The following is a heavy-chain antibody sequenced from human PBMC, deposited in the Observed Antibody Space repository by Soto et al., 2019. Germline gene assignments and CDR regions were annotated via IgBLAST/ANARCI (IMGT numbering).Heavy chain of an antibody. V-gene: IGHV3-21*01. CDR3: ARDQEDGAAGTIYYYYGMDV. Sequence: GGSLRLSCAASGFTFSSYSMNWVRQAPGKGLEWVSSISSSSSYIYYADSVKGRFTISRDNAKNSLYLQMNSLRAEDTAVYYCARDQEDGAAGTIYYYYGMDVWGQGTTVTVSS. CDR1: GFTFSSYS. CDR2: ISSSSSYI. J-gene: IGHJ6*02. D-gene: IGHD6-13*01.